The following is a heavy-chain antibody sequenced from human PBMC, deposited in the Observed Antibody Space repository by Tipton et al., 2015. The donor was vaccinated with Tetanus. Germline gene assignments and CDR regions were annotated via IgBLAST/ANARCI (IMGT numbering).Heavy chain of an antibody. J-gene: IGHJ6*02. V-gene: IGHV4-59*12. CDR2: IYYSGST. Sequence: TLSLTCTISGGSISSYYWSWIRQPAGKGLEWIGYIYYSGSTNYNPSLKSRVTISVDTSKNQFSLKLSSVTAADTAVYYCARVVEVAVAGMGLYYYYGMDVWGQGTTVTVSS. CDR1: GGSISSYY. CDR3: ARVVEVAVAGMGLYYYYGMDV. D-gene: IGHD6-19*01.